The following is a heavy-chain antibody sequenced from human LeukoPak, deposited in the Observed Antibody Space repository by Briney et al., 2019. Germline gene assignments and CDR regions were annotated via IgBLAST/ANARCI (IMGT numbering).Heavy chain of an antibody. J-gene: IGHJ4*02. CDR1: GFTFSDYY. CDR2: ISSSGSTI. Sequence: GGSLRLSCAASGFTFSDYYMSWVRQAPGKGLEWVSYISSSGSTIYYADSVKGRFTISRDNAKNSLYLQMNSLRAEDTAVYYCAIHHSGLPFDYWGQGTLVTVSS. CDR3: AIHHSGLPFDY. V-gene: IGHV3-11*01. D-gene: IGHD3-22*01.